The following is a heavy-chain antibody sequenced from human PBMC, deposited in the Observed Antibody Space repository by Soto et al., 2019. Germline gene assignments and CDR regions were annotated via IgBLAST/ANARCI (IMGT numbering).Heavy chain of an antibody. Sequence: QVQLVESGGGVVQPGGSLRISCAASGVTFSNYGIHWVRQAPGKGLEWVAVISFDGGRKYFLDSVEGRFTISRDNFKNTLFVKGDRRRVQDVATCYGATDRRKSGYRSGGGCELTYRCYGMDVWGQGTAVTVCS. V-gene: IGHV3-30*03. CDR1: GVTFSNYG. J-gene: IGHJ6*02. CDR2: ISFDGGRK. D-gene: IGHD2-15*01. CDR3: ATDRRKSGYRSGGGCELTYRCYGMDV.